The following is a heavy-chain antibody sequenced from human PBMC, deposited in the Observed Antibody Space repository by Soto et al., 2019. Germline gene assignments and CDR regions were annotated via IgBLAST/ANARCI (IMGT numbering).Heavy chain of an antibody. V-gene: IGHV4-30-4*01. CDR2: IYDSETT. Sequence: SETLSLTCTVSGGSINSDDSYWSWLRQPPGRGLEWIGYIYDSETTYYNPSLKSRVTISVDTSKNQFSLKLSSVAAADTAVYYCARHEAYYDFWSPSYYYYGMDVWGQGTTVTVSS. CDR3: ARHEAYYDFWSPSYYYYGMDV. D-gene: IGHD3-3*01. J-gene: IGHJ6*02. CDR1: GGSINSDDSY.